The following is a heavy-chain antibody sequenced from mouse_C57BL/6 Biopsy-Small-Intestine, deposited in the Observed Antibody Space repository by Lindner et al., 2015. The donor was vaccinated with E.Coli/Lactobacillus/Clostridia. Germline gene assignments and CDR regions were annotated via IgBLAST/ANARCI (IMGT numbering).Heavy chain of an antibody. D-gene: IGHD1-1*01. J-gene: IGHJ4*01. V-gene: IGHV14-2*02. Sequence: SVKVSCKVSGYTFIGYYMHWVRQAPGQGLEWMGWINPNSGETNSAQKFQGRVTITRDTSVSTAYMELASLRSDDTAVYYCARGLSYYYDSSGYYTFDYWGQGTLVTVSS. CDR2: INPNSGET. CDR1: GYTFIGYY. CDR3: ARGLSYYYDSSGYYTFDY.